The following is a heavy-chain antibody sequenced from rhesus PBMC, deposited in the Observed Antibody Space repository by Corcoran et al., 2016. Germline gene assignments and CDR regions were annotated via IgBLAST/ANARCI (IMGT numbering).Heavy chain of an antibody. CDR3: ARDRGYCTSTTCYAGYYFDY. Sequence: QVQLQESGPGLVKPSEPLSLTCAVSGGSVSSSNWWSWIRQPPGRGREWIGYISGSRGSTYYHPSLKSRVTISTDTSKNQFSLKLSSVTAADTAVYYCARDRGYCTSTTCYAGYYFDYWGQGVLVTVSS. CDR2: ISGSRGST. D-gene: IGHD2-2*01. CDR1: GGSVSSSNW. V-gene: IGHV4-65*01. J-gene: IGHJ4*01.